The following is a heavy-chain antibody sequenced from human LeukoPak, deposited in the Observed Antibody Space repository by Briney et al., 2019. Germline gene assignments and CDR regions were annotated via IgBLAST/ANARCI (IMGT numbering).Heavy chain of an antibody. Sequence: SETLSLTCGVSGGSITTTNYWSWVRQPPGGGLEWIGEISLAGRTRYNPSLKSRVNISIDESKNHLYLNLASVSAADTAVYYCSRESGPFCPFGHWGQGTLVAVTS. CDR3: SRESGPFCPFGH. J-gene: IGHJ4*02. V-gene: IGHV4-4*02. CDR1: GGSITTTNY. D-gene: IGHD1-26*01. CDR2: ISLAGRT.